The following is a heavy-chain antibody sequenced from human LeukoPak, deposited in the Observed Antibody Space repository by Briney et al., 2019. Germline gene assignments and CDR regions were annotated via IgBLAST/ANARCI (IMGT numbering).Heavy chain of an antibody. CDR2: INHSGST. CDR3: ARGGDSSSHFDY. CDR1: GGSFSGYY. Sequence: SETLSLTCAVYGGSFSGYYWSWIRQPPGKGLEWIGEINHSGSTNYNPSLKSRVTISVDTSKNQFSLKLSSVTAADTAVYYCARGGDSSSHFDYWGQGTLVTVSS. V-gene: IGHV4-34*01. D-gene: IGHD6-13*01. J-gene: IGHJ4*02.